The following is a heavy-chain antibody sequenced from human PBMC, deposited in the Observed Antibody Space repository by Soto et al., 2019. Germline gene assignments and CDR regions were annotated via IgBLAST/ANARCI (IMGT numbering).Heavy chain of an antibody. J-gene: IGHJ4*02. D-gene: IGHD5-12*01. V-gene: IGHV2-5*02. CDR1: GFSLSTSGVG. CDR3: TLSTIVGTMLRFDI. Sequence: QITLKESGPTLVKPTQTLTLTCTLSGFSLSTSGVGVGWIRQPPGKALEWLALIYWDDDKRYSPSLKSRVTITKATSKYQVALTMTNMDHVDTATYYCTLSTIVGTMLRFDIWGQGTLVTVSS. CDR2: IYWDDDK.